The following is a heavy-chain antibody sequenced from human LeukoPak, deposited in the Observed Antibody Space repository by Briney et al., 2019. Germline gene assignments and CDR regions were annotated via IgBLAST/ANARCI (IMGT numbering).Heavy chain of an antibody. CDR1: GCTFSSYA. V-gene: IGHV3-30-3*01. CDR2: ISYDGSNK. J-gene: IGHJ4*02. D-gene: IGHD3-22*01. CDR3: ATTYYDSSGYFY. Sequence: GGSLRLSCAASGCTFSSYAMHWVRQAPGKGLEWVAVISYDGSNKYYADSVKGRFTISRDNSKNTLYLQMNSLRAEDTAVYYCATTYYDSSGYFYWGQGTLVTVSS.